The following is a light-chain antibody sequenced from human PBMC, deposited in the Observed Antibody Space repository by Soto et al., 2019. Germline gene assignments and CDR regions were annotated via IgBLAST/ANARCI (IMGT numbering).Light chain of an antibody. Sequence: EIVLTQSPGTLSLSPGEGATLSCRASQSISSNFLAWYQQKRGQAPRLLIHGASNRATGIPDRFSGSGSGTDFTLTIIRLEPEDFAVYYCQQYGGSPRTFGQGTKVEVK. V-gene: IGKV3-20*01. CDR3: QQYGGSPRT. CDR1: QSISSNF. CDR2: GAS. J-gene: IGKJ1*01.